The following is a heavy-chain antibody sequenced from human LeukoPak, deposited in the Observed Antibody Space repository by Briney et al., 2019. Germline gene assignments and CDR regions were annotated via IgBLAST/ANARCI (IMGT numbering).Heavy chain of an antibody. CDR2: INHSGST. D-gene: IGHD2-2*01. J-gene: IGHJ4*02. V-gene: IGHV4-34*01. CDR1: GGSFSGYY. Sequence: SETLSLTCAVYGGSFSGYYWSWIRQPPGKGLEWIGEINHSGSTNYNPSLKSRVTISVDTSKNQFSLKLSSVTAADTAVYYCARSAGYCSSTSCYVDYWGQGTLVTVSS. CDR3: ARSAGYCSSTSCYVDY.